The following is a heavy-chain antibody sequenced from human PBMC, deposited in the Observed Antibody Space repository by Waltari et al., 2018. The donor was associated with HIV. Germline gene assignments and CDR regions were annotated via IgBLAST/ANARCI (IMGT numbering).Heavy chain of an antibody. CDR2: IYYTGDT. Sequence: LQLKESGPGLVKPSDTLSLTCAVSGASMRSKNYYWAWIRQSPGERLEWIATIYYTGDTCFGPSLNNRTSISVDSSKNLLSLSLASVTAADTAIYYCARQHAYTSDWFSQASFFNYWGPGTLVTVSS. CDR3: ARQHAYTSDWFSQASFFNY. V-gene: IGHV4-39*01. D-gene: IGHD3-9*01. CDR1: GASMRSKNYY. J-gene: IGHJ1*01.